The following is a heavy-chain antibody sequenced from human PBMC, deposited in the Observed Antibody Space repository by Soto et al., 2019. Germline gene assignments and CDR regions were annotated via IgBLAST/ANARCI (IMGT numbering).Heavy chain of an antibody. CDR3: ARDVGYHYDGSPSGQFDF. CDR1: GNSISTTNW. J-gene: IGHJ4*02. V-gene: IGHV4-4*02. D-gene: IGHD3-22*01. CDR2: IYHSGST. Sequence: SETLSLTCVVSGNSISTTNWWSWVRQSPGKGLEWIGEIYHSGSTNYNPSLKSRVTISVDKPKNQFSLKLSSVTAADTAVYYRARDVGYHYDGSPSGQFDFWGQGTLVAVSS.